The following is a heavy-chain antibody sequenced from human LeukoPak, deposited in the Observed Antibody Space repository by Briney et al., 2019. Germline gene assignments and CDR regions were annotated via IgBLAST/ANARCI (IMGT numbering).Heavy chain of an antibody. J-gene: IGHJ4*02. V-gene: IGHV3-53*01. CDR3: ARLKANRSGWYYFDY. CDR1: GGSISSSNY. CDR2: INSGGST. D-gene: IGHD6-19*01. Sequence: ETLSLTCAVSGGSISSSNYMSWVRQTPGKGLEWVSIINSGGSTHYADSVKGRFTISRDNSKNTLYLQMNSLRAEDTAVYYCARLKANRSGWYYFDYWGQGTLVTVSS.